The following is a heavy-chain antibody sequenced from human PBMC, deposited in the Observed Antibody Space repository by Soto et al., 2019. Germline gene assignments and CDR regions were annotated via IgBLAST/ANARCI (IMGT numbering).Heavy chain of an antibody. CDR2: IIPIFGTA. V-gene: IGHV1-69*13. D-gene: IGHD3-10*01. J-gene: IGHJ6*04. CDR3: ARDRSFLFFFIFRGPPLDGYYYYYGMDV. CDR1: GGTFSSYA. Sequence: SVKVSCNASGGTFSSYAISWVRQAPGQGLEWMGGIIPIFGTANYAQKFQGRVTITADESTSTAYMELSSLRSEDTAVYYCARDRSFLFFFIFRGPPLDGYYYYYGMDVGGKGTRFTFPS.